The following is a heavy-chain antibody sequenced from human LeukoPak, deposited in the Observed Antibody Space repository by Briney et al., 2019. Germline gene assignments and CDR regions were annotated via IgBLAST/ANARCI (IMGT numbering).Heavy chain of an antibody. Sequence: PSETLSLTCAVFGGSISVSNCWSWVRQPPGKGLEWIGEIYHSGSTNYNPSLKSRVTISIAKSKNQFSLKLSSVTAADTAVYYCARLQRVTMNAFDIWGQGTMVTVSS. D-gene: IGHD3-22*01. CDR3: ARLQRVTMNAFDI. V-gene: IGHV4-4*02. CDR2: IYHSGST. J-gene: IGHJ3*02. CDR1: GGSISVSNC.